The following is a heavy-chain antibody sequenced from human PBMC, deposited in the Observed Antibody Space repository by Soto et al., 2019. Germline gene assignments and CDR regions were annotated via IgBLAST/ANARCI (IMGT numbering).Heavy chain of an antibody. D-gene: IGHD6-19*01. V-gene: IGHV3-15*07. Sequence: EVQLVESGGGLVKPGGSLRLSCAGSGFTFSNVWMNWVRQAPGKGLEWVGRIKSETDGGTIDYAAPVKGRFTISRDASNNARYLQMNSLKNEDTAPYYCTPLALRYNSDWYPLSDWGQGTRVTVSS. CDR2: IKSETDGGTI. CDR3: TPLALRYNSDWYPLSD. CDR1: GFTFSNVW. J-gene: IGHJ4*02.